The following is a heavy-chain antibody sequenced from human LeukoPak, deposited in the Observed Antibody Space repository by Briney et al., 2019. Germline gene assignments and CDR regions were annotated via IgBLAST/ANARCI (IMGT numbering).Heavy chain of an antibody. CDR1: RVSINDYY. D-gene: IGHD4-17*01. V-gene: IGHV4-59*01. CDR3: ARPYYGHSVGDAYDV. CDR2: VSSTGNT. Sequence: PSETLSLTCTVARVSINDYYWTWIRQPPGKGLEWIGYVSSTGNTNSNPSLRGRVSMSIDASKKQFSLRLNSVTAADTAVYYCARPYYGHSVGDAYDVWGQGTLVTVSS. J-gene: IGHJ3*01.